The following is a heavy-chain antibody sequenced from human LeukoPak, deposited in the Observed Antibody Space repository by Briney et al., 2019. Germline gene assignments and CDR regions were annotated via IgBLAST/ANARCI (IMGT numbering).Heavy chain of an antibody. CDR3: AREVGANYYGMDV. CDR1: GFTFSSYG. J-gene: IGHJ6*02. D-gene: IGHD1-26*01. V-gene: IGHV3-74*01. Sequence: GRSLRLSCAASGFTFSSYGMHWVRQAPGKGLVWVSRINSDGSSTSYADSVKGRFTISRDNAKNTLYLQMNSLRAEDTAVYYCAREVGANYYGMDVWGQGTTVTVSS. CDR2: INSDGSST.